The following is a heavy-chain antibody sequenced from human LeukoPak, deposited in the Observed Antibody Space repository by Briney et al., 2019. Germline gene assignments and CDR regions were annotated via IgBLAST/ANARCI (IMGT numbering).Heavy chain of an antibody. CDR1: GFTFSSYA. CDR2: IWYDGSNK. CDR3: ARSYYYDSSHTADY. Sequence: PGGSLRLSCAASGFTFSSYAMHWVRQAPGKGLEWVAYIWYDGSNKYYTDSVKGRFTISRDNSKNTLYLQMNSLRAEDTAVYYCARSYYYDSSHTADYWGQGTLVTVSS. J-gene: IGHJ4*02. D-gene: IGHD3-22*01. V-gene: IGHV3-33*08.